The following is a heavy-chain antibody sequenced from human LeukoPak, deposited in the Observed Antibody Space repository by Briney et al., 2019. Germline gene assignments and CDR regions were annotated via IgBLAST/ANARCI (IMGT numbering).Heavy chain of an antibody. D-gene: IGHD3-3*01. J-gene: IGHJ4*02. V-gene: IGHV3-23*01. CDR1: GFTFSSYA. CDR3: ATSFWSGYYNQDY. CDR2: ISGSGGST. Sequence: PGGSLRLSCAASGFTFSSYAMSWVRQAPGKGLEWVSAISGSGGSTYYADSVKGRFTISRDNSKNTLYLQMNSLRAEDTAVYYCATSFWSGYYNQDYWGQGTLVTVSS.